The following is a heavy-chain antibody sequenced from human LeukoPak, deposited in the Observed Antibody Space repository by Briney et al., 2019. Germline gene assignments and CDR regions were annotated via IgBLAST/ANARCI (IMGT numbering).Heavy chain of an antibody. Sequence: PSETLSLTCAVHGGSFSGFYWTWMRQPPGKGPEGIGEVNHSRGTNYNPSLKSRVTISEDTSKNQFSLNLTSVTAADTAVYYCARGLGEGYPDSWGQGTLVTVSS. CDR1: GGSFSGFY. V-gene: IGHV4-34*01. CDR3: ARGLGEGYPDS. J-gene: IGHJ4*02. D-gene: IGHD5-24*01. CDR2: VNHSRGT.